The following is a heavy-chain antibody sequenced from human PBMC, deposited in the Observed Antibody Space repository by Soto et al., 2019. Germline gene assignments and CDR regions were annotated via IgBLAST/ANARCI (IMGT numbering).Heavy chain of an antibody. CDR2: ISYDGSNK. Sequence: PGGSLRLSCAASGFTFSSYGMHWVRQAPGKGLEWVAVISYDGSNKYYADSVKGRFTISRDNSKNTLYLQMNSLRAEDTAVYYCAKERVYSSSWYLDYWGQGTLVTVSS. V-gene: IGHV3-30*18. D-gene: IGHD6-13*01. J-gene: IGHJ4*02. CDR1: GFTFSSYG. CDR3: AKERVYSSSWYLDY.